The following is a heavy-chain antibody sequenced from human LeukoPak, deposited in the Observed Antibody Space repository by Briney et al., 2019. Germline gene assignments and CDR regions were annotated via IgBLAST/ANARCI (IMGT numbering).Heavy chain of an antibody. CDR1: GGSISSSSYY. Sequence: SETLSLTCTVSGGSISSSSYYWGWIRQPPGKGLEWIGIIYYSGSTYYNPSLKSRVTISVDTSKNQFSLKLSSVTAADTAVYYCDGRGPTFDYWGQGTLVTVSS. D-gene: IGHD5-24*01. CDR3: DGRGPTFDY. CDR2: IYYSGST. J-gene: IGHJ4*02. V-gene: IGHV4-39*01.